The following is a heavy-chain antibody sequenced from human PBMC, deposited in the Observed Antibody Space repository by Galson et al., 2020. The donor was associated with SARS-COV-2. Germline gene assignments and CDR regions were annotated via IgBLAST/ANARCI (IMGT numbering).Heavy chain of an antibody. J-gene: IGHJ4*02. V-gene: IGHV3-66*04. Sequence: GSLRLSCTPSGFTVSNNYMSWVRQAPGKGLEWVSALYSGGTTYYAHSVRGRFTISSDNSKNTVYLQMNSLRAEDTAVYYCARQRDATTIFDYWGQGTLVTVYS. CDR3: ARQRDATTIFDY. CDR1: GFTVSNNY. CDR2: LYSGGTT. D-gene: IGHD4-17*01.